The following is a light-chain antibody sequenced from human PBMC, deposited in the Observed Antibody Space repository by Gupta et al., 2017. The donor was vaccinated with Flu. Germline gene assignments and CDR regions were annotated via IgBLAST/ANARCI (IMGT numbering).Light chain of an antibody. J-gene: IGKJ1*01. Sequence: DIQMTQSPSTLSASVGDRVTITCRASQSISSWLAWYQQKPGKAPKLLIYKASSLESGVPSRFSGSGAGTEFTLTISSRQPEDFATYYCQQYNSDSRVWTFGQGTKVEIK. CDR1: QSISSW. CDR2: KAS. V-gene: IGKV1-5*03. CDR3: QQYNSDSRVWT.